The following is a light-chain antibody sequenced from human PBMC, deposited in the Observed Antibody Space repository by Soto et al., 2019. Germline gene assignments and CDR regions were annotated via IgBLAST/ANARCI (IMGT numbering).Light chain of an antibody. Sequence: EIVWTRAPCTLSLSPGERASLSCRTSQRVSNNYCTWFQQKPGQAPRLHIYGASRRATGIPDRFSGSGSVTDFLRTIRRLEPEDFAMYHCQQSAASPFTFGQGTKLAVK. CDR3: QQSAASPFT. J-gene: IGKJ2*01. CDR2: GAS. V-gene: IGKV3-20*01. CDR1: QRVSNNY.